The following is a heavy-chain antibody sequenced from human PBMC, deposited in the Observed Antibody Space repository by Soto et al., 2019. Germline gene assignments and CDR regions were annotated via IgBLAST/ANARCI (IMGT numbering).Heavy chain of an antibody. Sequence: VQLLESGGALVHPGGSLRLSCAASGFAFSSHPMSWVRQAPERGLEWVSGISDGGDLTYNADSVKGRFTISRDNSKNTLFLQMNSLRAEXXAVYYCARRTFGTSRSFDIWGQGTMVTVSS. D-gene: IGHD3-16*01. V-gene: IGHV3-23*01. J-gene: IGHJ3*02. CDR3: ARRTFGTSRSFDI. CDR2: ISDGGDLT. CDR1: GFAFSSHP.